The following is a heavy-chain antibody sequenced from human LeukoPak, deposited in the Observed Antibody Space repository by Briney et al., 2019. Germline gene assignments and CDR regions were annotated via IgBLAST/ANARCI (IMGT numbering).Heavy chain of an antibody. CDR3: TIGSVTYYYDSSGLRDAEYFQH. Sequence: GGSLRLSCAASGFTFSNAWMSWVRQAPGKGLEWVGRIKSKTDGGTTDYAAPVKGRFTISKDDSKNTLYLQMNSLKTEDTAVYYCTIGSVTYYYDSSGLRDAEYFQHWGQGTLVTVSS. J-gene: IGHJ1*01. D-gene: IGHD3-22*01. CDR2: IKSKTDGGTT. V-gene: IGHV3-15*01. CDR1: GFTFSNAW.